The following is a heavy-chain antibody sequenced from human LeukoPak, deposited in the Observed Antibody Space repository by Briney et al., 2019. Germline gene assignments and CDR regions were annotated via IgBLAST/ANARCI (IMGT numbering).Heavy chain of an antibody. D-gene: IGHD3-10*01. V-gene: IGHV3-30*18. J-gene: IGHJ5*02. CDR1: GFTFSSYG. CDR2: ISYDGSNK. Sequence: GGSLRLSCAASGFTFSSYGMHWVRQAPGKGLEWVAVISYDGSNKYYADSVKGRFTISRDNSKNTLYLQMNSLRAEDTAVYYCAKEALWFGELKTWFDPWGQGTLVTVSS. CDR3: AKEALWFGELKTWFDP.